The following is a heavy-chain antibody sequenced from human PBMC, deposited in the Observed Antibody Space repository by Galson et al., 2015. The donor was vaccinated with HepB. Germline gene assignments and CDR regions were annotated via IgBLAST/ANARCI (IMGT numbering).Heavy chain of an antibody. CDR1: GDSVSSNSAA. J-gene: IGHJ6*02. D-gene: IGHD4/OR15-4a*01. V-gene: IGHV6-1*01. CDR2: TYYRSKWYN. Sequence: CAISGDSVSSNSAAWNWIRQSPSRGLEWLGRTYYRSKWYNDYAVSVKSRITINPDTSKNQFSLQLNSVTPEDTAVYYCARARLRPLDYYYYGMDVWGQGTTVTVSS. CDR3: ARARLRPLDYYYYGMDV.